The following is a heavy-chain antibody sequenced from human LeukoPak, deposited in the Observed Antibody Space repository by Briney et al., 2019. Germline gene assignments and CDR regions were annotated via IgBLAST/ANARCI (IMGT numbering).Heavy chain of an antibody. CDR1: GGTFSSYA. D-gene: IGHD1-26*01. CDR2: IIPIFGTA. CDR3: ARDPFVGAIPSPGSYYYYGMDV. V-gene: IGHV1-69*01. Sequence: ASVKVSCKASGGTFSSYAISWVRQAPGQGLEWMGGIIPIFGTANYAQKFQGRVTITADESTGTAYMELSSLRSEDTAVYYCARDPFVGAIPSPGSYYYYGMDVWGQGTTVTVSS. J-gene: IGHJ6*02.